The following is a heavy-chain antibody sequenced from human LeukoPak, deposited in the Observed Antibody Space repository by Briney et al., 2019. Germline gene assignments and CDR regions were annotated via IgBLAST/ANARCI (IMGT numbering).Heavy chain of an antibody. CDR2: INWNGGST. CDR3: ARGEAARPYFDY. CDR1: GFTFSSYS. D-gene: IGHD6-6*01. V-gene: IGHV3-20*04. Sequence: GGSLRLSCAASGFTFSSYSMNWVRQAPGKGLEWVSGINWNGGSTGYADSVKGRFTISRDNAKNSLYLQMNSLRAEDTALYYCARGEAARPYFDYWGQGTLVTVSS. J-gene: IGHJ4*02.